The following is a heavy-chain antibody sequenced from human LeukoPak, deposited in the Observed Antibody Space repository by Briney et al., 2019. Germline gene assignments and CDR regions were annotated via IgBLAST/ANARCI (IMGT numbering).Heavy chain of an antibody. V-gene: IGHV1-2*02. J-gene: IGHJ4*02. Sequence: GSVKVSCKASGYTFTGYYMHWVRQAPGQGLEWMGWINPNSGGTNYAQKVQGRVTMTRDTSISTAYMELSRLRSDDTAVYYCARENYGGSRAFDYWGQGTLVTVSS. CDR2: INPNSGGT. CDR1: GYTFTGYY. CDR3: ARENYGGSRAFDY. D-gene: IGHD3-16*01.